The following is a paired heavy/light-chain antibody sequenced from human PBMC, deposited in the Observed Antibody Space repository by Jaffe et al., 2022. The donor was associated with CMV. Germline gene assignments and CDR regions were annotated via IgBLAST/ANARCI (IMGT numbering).Light chain of an antibody. V-gene: IGKV1-39*01. CDR3: QQSYNTPVT. CDR1: QSISTY. Sequence: DIQMTQSPSSLSASVGDRVTITCRTSQSISTYLNWYQQKPGKPPNLLIYVATSLQSGVPSRFSGSGSGTDFTLTISSLQPEDFATYYCQQSYNTPVTFGPGTKVDFK. CDR2: VAT. J-gene: IGKJ3*01.
Heavy chain of an antibody. D-gene: IGHD1-26*01. CDR3: AGAEAWELRLDF. Sequence: EVQLVESGGDLVQPGGSLRLSCAASGFTFSTYWMHWVRQAPGKGLAWVSRINRDGSTTNYADSVKGRFTISRDNSKNTLYLQMNSLRAEDTAVYYCAGAEAWELRLDFWGQGTLVTASS. J-gene: IGHJ4*02. CDR1: GFTFSTYW. V-gene: IGHV3-74*01. CDR2: INRDGSTT.